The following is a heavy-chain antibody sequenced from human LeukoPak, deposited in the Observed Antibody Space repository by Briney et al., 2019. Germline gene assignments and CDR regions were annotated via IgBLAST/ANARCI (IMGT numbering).Heavy chain of an antibody. CDR2: ISSSGSTI. CDR1: GFTFSDYY. Sequence: GGSLRLSCAASGFTFSDYYMSWIRQAPGKGLEWVSYISSSGSTIYYADSVRGRFTISRDNAKNSLYLQMNSLRAEDTAVYYCARQGSSWYNWFDPWGQGTLVTVSS. D-gene: IGHD6-13*01. V-gene: IGHV3-11*01. CDR3: ARQGSSWYNWFDP. J-gene: IGHJ5*02.